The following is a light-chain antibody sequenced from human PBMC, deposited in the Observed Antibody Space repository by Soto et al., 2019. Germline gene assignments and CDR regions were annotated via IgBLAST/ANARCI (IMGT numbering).Light chain of an antibody. Sequence: EILLTQCPGTLSLSPGEPAIFSCRGSQSVSSKYLDWYQQKPGQAPRLLIYDASNRATGIPARLSGSGYGTDLTITISSIENEDFEVYYCQQRSNWTGTFGQGTKVDIK. CDR3: QQRSNWTGT. CDR2: DAS. CDR1: QSVSSKY. V-gene: IGKV3-11*01. J-gene: IGKJ1*01.